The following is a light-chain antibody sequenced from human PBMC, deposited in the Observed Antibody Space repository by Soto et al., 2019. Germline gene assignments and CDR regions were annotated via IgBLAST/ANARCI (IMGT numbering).Light chain of an antibody. CDR2: GAS. CDR1: HSISTS. J-gene: IGKJ1*01. CDR3: QQYNNWPRT. Sequence: EIVLTQSPGTLSLSPGERATLNCRASHSISTSSLAWYRQKPGQAPRLLIYGASTRATGIPARFSGSGSGTEFTLTISSLQSEDFAVYYCQQYNNWPRTFGEGTKVDIK. V-gene: IGKV3-15*01.